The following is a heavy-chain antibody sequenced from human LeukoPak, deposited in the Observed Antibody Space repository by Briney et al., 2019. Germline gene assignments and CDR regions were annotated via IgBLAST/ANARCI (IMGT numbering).Heavy chain of an antibody. Sequence: SETLSLTCTVSGGSISNYYWSWIRQPAGKGLEWIGRIHASGSTNYNPSLKSRVTISVDTSKNQFSLKLSSVTAADTAVYYCARHRRTYYYGSGNWFDPWGQGTLVTVSS. V-gene: IGHV4-4*07. CDR3: ARHRRTYYYGSGNWFDP. CDR1: GGSISNYY. CDR2: IHASGST. J-gene: IGHJ5*02. D-gene: IGHD3-10*01.